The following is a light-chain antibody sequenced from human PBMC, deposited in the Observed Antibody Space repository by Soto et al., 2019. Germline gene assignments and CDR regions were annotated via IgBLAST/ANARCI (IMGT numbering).Light chain of an antibody. Sequence: EIVLTQSPGTLSLSPGERATLSCRASQTVRNNYLAWYQQKPGQAPRLLIYDASSRATGIPDRFSGSGSGTDFTLTISRLEPEDFAVYYCQQYGSSRFTFGPGTKVDIK. J-gene: IGKJ3*01. CDR2: DAS. V-gene: IGKV3-20*01. CDR3: QQYGSSRFT. CDR1: QTVRNNY.